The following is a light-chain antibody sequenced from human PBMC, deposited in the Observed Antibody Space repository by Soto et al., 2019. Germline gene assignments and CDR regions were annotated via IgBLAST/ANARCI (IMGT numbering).Light chain of an antibody. Sequence: EIVMTQSPATLSVSPGERYSLSCMASQSVSTNLAWYQQKPAQAPRLLIYAASTRATGVPARFSGSGSGTEFTLTISSLQSEDFAVYYCQQYGSSPLISFGQGKRLVI. CDR1: QSVSTN. CDR3: QQYGSSPLIS. J-gene: IGKJ5*01. V-gene: IGKV3-15*01. CDR2: AAS.